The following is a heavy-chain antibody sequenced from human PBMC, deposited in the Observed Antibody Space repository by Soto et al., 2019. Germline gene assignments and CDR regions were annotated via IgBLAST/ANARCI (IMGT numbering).Heavy chain of an antibody. Sequence: SQTLSLTCAISGDSVSSNSAAWNWIRQSPSRGLEWLGRTYYRSKWYNDYAVSEKSRITINPDTSKNQFSLQLNSVTPEDTAVYYCARAPPPYYYDSSGYGFDIWGQGTMVTVSS. CDR2: TYYRSKWYN. V-gene: IGHV6-1*01. CDR1: GDSVSSNSAA. CDR3: ARAPPPYYYDSSGYGFDI. J-gene: IGHJ3*02. D-gene: IGHD3-22*01.